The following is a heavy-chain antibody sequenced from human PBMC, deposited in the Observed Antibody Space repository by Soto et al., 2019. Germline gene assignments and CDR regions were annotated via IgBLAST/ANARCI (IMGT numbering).Heavy chain of an antibody. CDR3: ARHGPSSSPFYLDY. CDR2: IYHSGST. V-gene: IGHV4-30-2*01. J-gene: IGHJ4*02. CDR1: GGSISSGGYS. Sequence: SETLSLTCAASGGSISSGGYSWSWIRQPPGKGLEWIGYIYHSGSTNYNPSLKSRVTISVDTSKNQFSLKLSSVTAADTAVFSFARHGPSSSPFYLDYGGRGTLVPVSS.